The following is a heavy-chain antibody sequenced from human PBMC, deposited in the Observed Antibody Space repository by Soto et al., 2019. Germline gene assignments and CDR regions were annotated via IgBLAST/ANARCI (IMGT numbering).Heavy chain of an antibody. V-gene: IGHV4-61*01. CDR2: IHYTGST. D-gene: IGHD5-18*01. CDR3: ARLPKGNNYGRFDY. CDR1: GASVSSDSYY. Sequence: QVQLQESGPGLVKPSETLSLTCTVSGASVSSDSYYWSWIRQPPGTGLEWIGNIHYTGSTNYNPSLKSRFTISGDTSKNQFSLKLSSVTAADRAVYYCARLPKGNNYGRFDYWGQGTLVTVSS. J-gene: IGHJ4*02.